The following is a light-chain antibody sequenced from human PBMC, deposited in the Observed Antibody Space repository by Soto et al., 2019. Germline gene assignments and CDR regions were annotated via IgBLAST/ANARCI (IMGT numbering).Light chain of an antibody. J-gene: IGLJ3*02. CDR2: DVS. V-gene: IGLV2-11*01. Sequence: QSALTQPRSVSGSPGQSVTISCTGTSSDVGGYNYVSWYQQHPGKAPKLMISDVSKRLSGVPDRFSGSKSGNTASLTISGLQAEDEADYYCCSSAGTYTSVFGGGTKVTVL. CDR1: SSDVGGYNY. CDR3: CSSAGTYTSV.